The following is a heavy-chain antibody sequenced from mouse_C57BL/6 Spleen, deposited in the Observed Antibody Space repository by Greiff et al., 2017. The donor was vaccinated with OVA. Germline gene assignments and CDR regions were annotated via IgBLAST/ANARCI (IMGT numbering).Heavy chain of an antibody. Sequence: VQLQQSGAELVMPGASVKLSCKASGYTFTSYWMHWVKQRPGQGLEWIGEIDPSDSYTNYNQKFKGKSTLTVDKSSSTAYMQLSSLTSEDSAVYYCARSNYYGSLYYFDYWGQGTTLTVSS. V-gene: IGHV1-69*01. J-gene: IGHJ2*01. CDR3: ARSNYYGSLYYFDY. D-gene: IGHD1-1*01. CDR1: GYTFTSYW. CDR2: IDPSDSYT.